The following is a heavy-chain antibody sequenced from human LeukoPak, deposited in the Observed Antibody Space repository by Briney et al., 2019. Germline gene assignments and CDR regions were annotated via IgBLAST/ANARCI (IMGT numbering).Heavy chain of an antibody. J-gene: IGHJ6*02. CDR2: IIPILGIA. CDR3: ARAVATKKALVSYGMDV. V-gene: IGHV1-69*04. D-gene: IGHD5-12*01. Sequence: SVNVSCKASGGTFSSYAISWVRQAPGQGLAWMGRIIPILGIANYAQKFQGRVTIPADKSTSTAYMELSRLRSEDTAVYYCARAVATKKALVSYGMDVWGQGTTVTVSS. CDR1: GGTFSSYA.